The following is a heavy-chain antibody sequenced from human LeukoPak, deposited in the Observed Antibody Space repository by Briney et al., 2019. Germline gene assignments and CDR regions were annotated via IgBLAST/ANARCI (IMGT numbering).Heavy chain of an antibody. CDR2: MNQDGGEK. CDR3: ARDLGYSSFDY. D-gene: IGHD2-15*01. J-gene: IGHJ4*02. Sequence: GSLRLSCAASGFTFRKYWVSWVRQAPGKGLEWVANMNQDGGEKNYVDSVKGRFTISRDNARNSLYLQMNSLTVDDTAVYYCARDLGYSSFDYWGQGALVTVSS. CDR1: GFTFRKYW. V-gene: IGHV3-7*01.